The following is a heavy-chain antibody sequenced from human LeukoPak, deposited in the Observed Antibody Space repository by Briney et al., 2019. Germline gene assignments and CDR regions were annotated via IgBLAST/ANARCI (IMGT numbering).Heavy chain of an antibody. V-gene: IGHV3-30*02. CDR1: GFTFSSYG. CDR2: IRYDGSNK. CDR3: TGHYDSTFDY. Sequence: PGGSLRLSCAASGFTFSSYGMHWVRQAPGKGLEWVAFIRYDGSNKYYADSVKGRFTISRDNSKNTLYLQMNSLRAEDTAVYYCTGHYDSTFDYWGQGTLVTVSS. J-gene: IGHJ4*02. D-gene: IGHD3-22*01.